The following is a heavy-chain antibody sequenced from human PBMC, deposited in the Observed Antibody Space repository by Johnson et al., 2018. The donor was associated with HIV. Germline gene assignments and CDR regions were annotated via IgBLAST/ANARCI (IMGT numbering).Heavy chain of an antibody. D-gene: IGHD6-19*01. CDR1: AFSFSNYP. V-gene: IGHV3-30*04. CDR2: ISYDGSNK. CDR3: ARDLAGHNAFDI. Sequence: QVQLVESGGGVVRPGRSLRLSCAASAFSFSNYPMHWVRQAPGKGLEWVAVISYDGSNKYYTDSVKGRFTISRDNSKNTLYLQMNSLRAEDTAVYYCARDLAGHNAFDIWGQGTMVTVSS. J-gene: IGHJ3*02.